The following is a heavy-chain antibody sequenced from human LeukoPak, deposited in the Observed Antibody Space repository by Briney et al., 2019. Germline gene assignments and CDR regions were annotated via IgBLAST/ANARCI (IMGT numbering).Heavy chain of an antibody. D-gene: IGHD1/OR15-1a*01. CDR3: ERKQPPRGNFDY. V-gene: IGHV3-13*01. Sequence: GGSLRLSCATSGFTFSNHAMHWVRQATGKGLEWVSAIGTAGDTFYPGSVKGRFTISRENAKNSLSLQMNSLRAEDTAVYYCERKQPPRGNFDYGGQEPLVTVSS. CDR2: IGTAGDT. J-gene: IGHJ4*02. CDR1: GFTFSNHA.